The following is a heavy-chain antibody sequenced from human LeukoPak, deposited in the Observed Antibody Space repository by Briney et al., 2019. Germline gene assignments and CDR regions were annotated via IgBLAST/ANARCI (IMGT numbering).Heavy chain of an antibody. V-gene: IGHV3-48*03. CDR1: GFTFSSYE. J-gene: IGHJ4*02. Sequence: PGGSLRLSCAASGFTFSSYEMNWVRQAPGKGLEWVPYISSSGSTIYYADSVKGRFTISRDNAKNSLYLQMNSLRAEDTAVYYCASYKVVVAQADYWGQGTLVTVSS. CDR2: ISSSGSTI. D-gene: IGHD3-22*01. CDR3: ASYKVVVAQADY.